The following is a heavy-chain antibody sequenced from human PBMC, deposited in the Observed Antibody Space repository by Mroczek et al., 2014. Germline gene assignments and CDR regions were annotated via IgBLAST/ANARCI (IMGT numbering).Heavy chain of an antibody. V-gene: IGHV3-30-3*01. Sequence: QVQLVQSGGGVVQPGRSLRLSCAASGFTFSSYAMHWVRQAPGKGLEWVAVISYDGSNKYYADSVKGRFTISRDNSKNTLYLQMNSLRAEDTAVYYCASSAYYYDSSGYSKFDYWGQGTPGHRL. J-gene: IGHJ4*02. CDR1: GFTFSSYA. CDR3: ASSAYYYDSSGYSKFDY. D-gene: IGHD3-22*01. CDR2: ISYDGSNK.